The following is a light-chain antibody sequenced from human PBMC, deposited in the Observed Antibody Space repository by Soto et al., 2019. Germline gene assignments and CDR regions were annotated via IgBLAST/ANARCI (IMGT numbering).Light chain of an antibody. CDR1: QSVNSNY. Sequence: EIVVTQSQGTLSLSLGERATLACSASQSVNSNYVAWYQQKPGQAPRLLIYGTFRRAAGIPDRFSASGSGTDFSLTISSLEPEDFAVYYCQHYGSSPPDTFGQGTKVEIK. CDR2: GTF. J-gene: IGKJ2*01. CDR3: QHYGSSPPDT. V-gene: IGKV3-20*01.